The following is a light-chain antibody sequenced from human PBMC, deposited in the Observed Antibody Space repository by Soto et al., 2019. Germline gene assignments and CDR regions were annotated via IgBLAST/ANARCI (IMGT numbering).Light chain of an antibody. CDR1: QSVSNNY. Sequence: EIVMTQSPATLSVSPGERATLSCRASQSVSNNYLAWYQQKPGQAPRLLIYGASSRATGIPDRFSGSGSGTDFTLTISRLEPEDFAVYYCQQYGSSPTFGQGTRLEIK. V-gene: IGKV3-20*01. J-gene: IGKJ5*01. CDR2: GAS. CDR3: QQYGSSPT.